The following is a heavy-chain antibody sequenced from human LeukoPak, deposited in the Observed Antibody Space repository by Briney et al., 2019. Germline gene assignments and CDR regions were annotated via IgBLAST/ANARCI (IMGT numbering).Heavy chain of an antibody. CDR2: FAYSGTT. CDR3: ARLHSSGWYGVYDI. Sequence: SETLSLTCTVSDGSISSHYWSWIRQPPGKGLEWIGHFAYSGTTSYNASLKSRVTISVDTSKSQFSLTLTSVTAADTAVYYCARLHSSGWYGVYDIWGQGTMVTVSS. V-gene: IGHV4-59*08. CDR1: DGSISSHY. D-gene: IGHD6-19*01. J-gene: IGHJ3*02.